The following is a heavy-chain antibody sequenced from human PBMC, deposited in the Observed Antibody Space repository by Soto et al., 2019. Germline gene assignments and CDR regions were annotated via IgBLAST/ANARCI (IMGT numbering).Heavy chain of an antibody. Sequence: SVKVSCKASGGTFSSYSISWVLQAPGQGLEWMGGIIPIFGTANYAQKFQGRVTITADKSTSTAYMELSSLRSEDTAVYYCARLVTRLPLYYFDYWGQGTLVTVSS. CDR1: GGTFSSYS. J-gene: IGHJ4*02. D-gene: IGHD5-12*01. V-gene: IGHV1-69*06. CDR3: ARLVTRLPLYYFDY. CDR2: IIPIFGTA.